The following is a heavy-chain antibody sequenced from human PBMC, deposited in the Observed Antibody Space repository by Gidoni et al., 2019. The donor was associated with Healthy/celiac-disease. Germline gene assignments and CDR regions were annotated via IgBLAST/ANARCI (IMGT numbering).Heavy chain of an antibody. CDR2: IGTAGDT. CDR3: ARVSSSSGYWYFDL. J-gene: IGHJ2*01. V-gene: IGHV3-13*01. CDR1: GFPFSSYD. Sequence: EVQLVESGGGLVQPGGSLRLSCAASGFPFSSYDMHWVRHATGKGLEWVSAIGTAGDTYYPGSVKGRFTISRENAKNSLYLQMNSLRAGDTAVYYCARVSSSSGYWYFDLWGRGTLVTVSS. D-gene: IGHD6-6*01.